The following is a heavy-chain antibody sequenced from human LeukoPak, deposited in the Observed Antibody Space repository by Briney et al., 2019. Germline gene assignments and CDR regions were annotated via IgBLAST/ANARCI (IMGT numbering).Heavy chain of an antibody. J-gene: IGHJ2*01. CDR3: ARGRVVPAAIKNWYFDL. CDR1: GGSFGGYY. D-gene: IGHD2-2*01. CDR2: INHSGST. V-gene: IGHV4-34*01. Sequence: PSETLSLTCAVYGGSFGGYYWSWIRQPPGKGLEWIGEINHSGSTNYNPSLKSRVTISVDTSKNQFSLKLSSVTAADTAVYYCARGRVVPAAIKNWYFDLWGRGTLVTVSS.